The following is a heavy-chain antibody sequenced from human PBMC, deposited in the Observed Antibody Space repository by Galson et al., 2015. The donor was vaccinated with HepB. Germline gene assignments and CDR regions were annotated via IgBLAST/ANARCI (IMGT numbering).Heavy chain of an antibody. V-gene: IGHV1-24*01. CDR3: ATESSDWGKSSFDY. D-gene: IGHD2-21*02. J-gene: IGHJ4*02. CDR1: GYSLNELS. Sequence: SVKVSCKVSGYSLNELSMHWVRQAPGKGLEWMVGFDPEYGETIYAQKFQGRITMTEDTSTDTAYMELSSLRSEDTAVYYCATESSDWGKSSFDYWGQGTLVTVSS. CDR2: FDPEYGET.